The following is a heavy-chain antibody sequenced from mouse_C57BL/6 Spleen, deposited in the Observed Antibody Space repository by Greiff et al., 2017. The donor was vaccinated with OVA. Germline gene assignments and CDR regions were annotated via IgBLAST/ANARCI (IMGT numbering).Heavy chain of an antibody. J-gene: IGHJ3*01. D-gene: IGHD2-3*01. V-gene: IGHV1-26*01. CDR1: GYTFTDYY. Sequence: EVQLQQSGPELVKPGASVKISCKASGYTFTDYYMNWVKQSHGKSLEWIGDINPNNGGTSYNQKFKGKATLTEDKSASTAYMELRSLTSEDSAVYYCARDSYDPSFAYWGQGTLVTVSA. CDR3: ARDSYDPSFAY. CDR2: INPNNGGT.